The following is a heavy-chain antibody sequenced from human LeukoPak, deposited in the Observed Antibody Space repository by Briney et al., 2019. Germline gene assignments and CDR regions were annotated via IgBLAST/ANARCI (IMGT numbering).Heavy chain of an antibody. CDR2: IHPNSGGT. Sequence: ASVKLSCKASGYTFTDYYMNWVRQAPGQGLEWIGWIHPNSGGTNYAQKFQGRVTMTRDTSINTAYMELSRLTSDDTAVYYCGRKSAARKTSEFDYWGQGTLVTVSS. D-gene: IGHD6-6*01. CDR3: GRKSAARKTSEFDY. CDR1: GYTFTDYY. V-gene: IGHV1-2*02. J-gene: IGHJ4*02.